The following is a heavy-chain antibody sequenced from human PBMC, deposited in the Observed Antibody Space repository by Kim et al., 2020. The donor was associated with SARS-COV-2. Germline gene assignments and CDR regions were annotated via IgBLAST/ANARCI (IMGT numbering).Heavy chain of an antibody. CDR3: ARHDWFDP. CDR1: GFTVSADH. Sequence: GGSLRLSCAASGFTVSADHMSWFAKAPGKGLKGFSLSFIDSRTFYADPVKGGFTISRDDSRNTVYLEMNSLRPEDTAAYYCARHDWFDPWGHGTQVTVSS. CDR2: SFIDSRT. V-gene: IGHV3-53*01. J-gene: IGHJ5*02.